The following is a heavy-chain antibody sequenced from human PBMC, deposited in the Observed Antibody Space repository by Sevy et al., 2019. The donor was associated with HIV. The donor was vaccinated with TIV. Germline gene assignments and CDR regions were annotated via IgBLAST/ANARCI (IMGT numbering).Heavy chain of an antibody. CDR3: AREKKDSGWYLVGAFDI. V-gene: IGHV1-46*01. Sequence: ASVKVSCKASGYTFTSYYMHWVRQAPGQGLEWMGIINPSGGSTSYAQKFQGRVTMTRDTSTSTVYMELSSLRSEDTAVYYCAREKKDSGWYLVGAFDILGQGTMVTVSS. D-gene: IGHD6-19*01. J-gene: IGHJ3*02. CDR1: GYTFTSYY. CDR2: INPSGGST.